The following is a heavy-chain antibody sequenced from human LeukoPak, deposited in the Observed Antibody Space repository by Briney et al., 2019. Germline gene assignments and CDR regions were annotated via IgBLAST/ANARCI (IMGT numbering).Heavy chain of an antibody. CDR1: GGAISSSSYY. V-gene: IGHV4-39*07. D-gene: IGHD1-26*01. CDR2: IYYSGST. Sequence: PSETLSLTCTVSGGAISSSSYYWGWIRQPPGKGLEWIGSIYYSGSTYYNPSLKSRVTISLDTSKKQFSLKLNSVTTADTAVYYCARSLDGIYSLPFDYWGQGTLVTVSS. J-gene: IGHJ4*01. CDR3: ARSLDGIYSLPFDY.